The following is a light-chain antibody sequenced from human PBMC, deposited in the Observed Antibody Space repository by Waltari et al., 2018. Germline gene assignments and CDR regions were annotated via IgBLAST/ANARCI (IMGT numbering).Light chain of an antibody. CDR3: SSYRSDNTLI. CDR1: SSDVGAYNY. CDR2: DVS. V-gene: IGLV2-14*03. Sequence: QSALTQPASVSGSPGQSLTISCTGTSSDVGAYNYVSWYQQHPGKVPKLMISDVSQRPPGISSRFSASKSGNAASLTISGLQFEDEADYYCSSYRSDNTLIFGGGTKLTVL. J-gene: IGLJ2*01.